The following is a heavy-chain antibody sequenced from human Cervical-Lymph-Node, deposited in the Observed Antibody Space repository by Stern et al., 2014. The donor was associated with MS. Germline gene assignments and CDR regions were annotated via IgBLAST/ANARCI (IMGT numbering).Heavy chain of an antibody. CDR2: IGVGSVNT. CDR1: GFTFTSSA. Sequence: MQLVESGPEVKKPGTSVKVSCKASGFTFTSSAVQWVRQARGQRLEWIGWIGVGSVNTNYSQKFQERVTITRDMSTSTAYMELSSLRSEDTAVYYCAAEPMYYSDSVGAFDIWGQGTMVTVSS. CDR3: AAEPMYYSDSVGAFDI. V-gene: IGHV1-58*01. D-gene: IGHD3-22*01. J-gene: IGHJ3*02.